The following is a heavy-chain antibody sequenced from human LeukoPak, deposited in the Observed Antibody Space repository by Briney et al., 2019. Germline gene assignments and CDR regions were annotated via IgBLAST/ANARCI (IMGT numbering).Heavy chain of an antibody. CDR1: GFTFSNYW. Sequence: GGSLRLSCVASGFTFSNYWMHWVRQPPGKGLVWVSRIYVDGRTTNYVDSVKGRFTISRDNAKNTVYLEMNSLSVEDTATYYCIRDFRSADLWGQGTLVTVTS. V-gene: IGHV3-74*01. CDR2: IYVDGRTT. J-gene: IGHJ5*02. CDR3: IRDFRSADL.